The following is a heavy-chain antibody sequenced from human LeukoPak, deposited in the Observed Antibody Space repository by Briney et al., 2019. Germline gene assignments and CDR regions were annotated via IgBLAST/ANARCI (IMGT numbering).Heavy chain of an antibody. V-gene: IGHV3-23*01. Sequence: GGSLRLSCAASGFTFSSYAMSWVRQAPGKGLEWVSAISGSGGSTYYADSVKGRFTISRDNPKNTLYLQMNSLRAEDTAVYYCAKLNYYDSSGYSTPLDYWGQGTLVTVSS. CDR1: GFTFSSYA. J-gene: IGHJ4*02. D-gene: IGHD3-22*01. CDR2: ISGSGGST. CDR3: AKLNYYDSSGYSTPLDY.